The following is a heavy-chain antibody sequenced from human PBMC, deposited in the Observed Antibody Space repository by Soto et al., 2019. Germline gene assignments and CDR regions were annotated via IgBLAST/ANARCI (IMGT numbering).Heavy chain of an antibody. CDR2: IIPIFGTA. CDR1: GGTFSSYA. CDR3: ARDPALGFGELPSYYGMDV. D-gene: IGHD3-10*01. V-gene: IGHV1-69*13. J-gene: IGHJ6*02. Sequence: SVKVSCKASGGTFSSYATSWVRQAPGQGLEWMGGIIPIFGTANYAQKFQGRVTITADESTSTAYMELSSLRSEDTAVYYCARDPALGFGELPSYYGMDVWGQGTTVTVSS.